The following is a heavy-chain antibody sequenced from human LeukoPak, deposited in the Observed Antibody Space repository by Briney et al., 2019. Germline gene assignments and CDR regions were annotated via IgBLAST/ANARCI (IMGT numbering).Heavy chain of an antibody. Sequence: GGSLGLSCTASGFTFGDYVMSWARQAPGQGLEWVSSISGSGVNTYYADSVKGRFTISRDNSKNTLYLQMNSLRAEDTAVYYCAKVGTTVTTYYYYYMDVWGIGTTVTISS. CDR3: AKVGTTVTTYYYYYMDV. J-gene: IGHJ6*03. CDR2: ISGSGVNT. V-gene: IGHV3-23*01. D-gene: IGHD4-17*01. CDR1: GFTFGDYV.